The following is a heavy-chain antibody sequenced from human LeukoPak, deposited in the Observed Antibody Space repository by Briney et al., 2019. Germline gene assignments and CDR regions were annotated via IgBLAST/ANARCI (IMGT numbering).Heavy chain of an antibody. CDR2: ITLGGDP. D-gene: IGHD6-13*01. V-gene: IGHV4-34*01. CDR1: GASFSGVY. Sequence: ASETLSLSCSVSGASFSGVYWTWIRQSPGRGLDGIGEITLGGDPHYNPSLKSRVTISLDTSNNQFSLYLTSVTAADTSVYYCARSAARDSFSTLVRRVYWFDPWGQGTLVTVSP. J-gene: IGHJ5*02. CDR3: ARSAARDSFSTLVRRVYWFDP.